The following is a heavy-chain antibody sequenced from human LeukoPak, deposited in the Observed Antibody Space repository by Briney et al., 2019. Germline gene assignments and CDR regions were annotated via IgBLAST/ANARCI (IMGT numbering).Heavy chain of an antibody. J-gene: IGHJ4*02. D-gene: IGHD3-9*01. CDR1: GFTFSSYD. Sequence: GGSLRLSCAASGFTFSSYDMHWVRQATGKGLEWVSAIGNAGDTYYPGSVKGGFTISRENAKNALYLQMNSLRAGDTAVYYCASISTSGAFDYWGQGTLVTVSS. CDR2: IGNAGDT. V-gene: IGHV3-13*01. CDR3: ASISTSGAFDY.